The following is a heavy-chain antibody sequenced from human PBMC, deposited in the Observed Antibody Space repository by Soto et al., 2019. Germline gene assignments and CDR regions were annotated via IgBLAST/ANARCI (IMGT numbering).Heavy chain of an antibody. Sequence: SETLSLTCTVSGGSISSGDYYWSWIRQPPGKGLEWIGYIYYSGSTYYNPSLKSRVTISVDTSKNQFSLKLSSVTAADTAVYYCAREATAARPVSGYYYYYGMDVWGQGTTVTVSS. D-gene: IGHD6-6*01. CDR2: IYYSGST. J-gene: IGHJ6*02. CDR3: AREATAARPVSGYYYYYGMDV. CDR1: GGSISSGDYY. V-gene: IGHV4-30-4*01.